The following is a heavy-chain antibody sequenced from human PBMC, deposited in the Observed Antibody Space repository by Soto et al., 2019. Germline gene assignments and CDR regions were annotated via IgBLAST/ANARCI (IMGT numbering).Heavy chain of an antibody. CDR1: GYTFTNYA. J-gene: IGHJ4*02. CDR3: ARGHGYSYDDY. D-gene: IGHD5-18*01. V-gene: IGHV1-3*01. Sequence: QVQLVQSGAEAKRPGASLKVACKASGYTFTNYAMHWVRQAPGQRLEGMGWINAGNGNTKYSQNCQSRVTITRDTSASTAYMELSSLRSEDTAVYSCARGHGYSYDDYWGQGTLVTVSS. CDR2: INAGNGNT.